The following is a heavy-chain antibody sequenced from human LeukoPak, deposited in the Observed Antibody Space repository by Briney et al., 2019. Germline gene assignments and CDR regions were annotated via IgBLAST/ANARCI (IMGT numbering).Heavy chain of an antibody. CDR3: ARDFFPIVDSSWYEIGY. D-gene: IGHD6-13*01. V-gene: IGHV3-30-3*01. J-gene: IGHJ4*02. Sequence: AGGSLRLSCVASGFTFNDYAMYWVRQTPGKGLEWVTLISYDGYDKSYADSVRGRFTISRDNSKNTLYLQMDSLRSEDTAVYYCARDFFPIVDSSWYEIGYWGQGTLVTVSS. CDR2: ISYDGYDK. CDR1: GFTFNDYA.